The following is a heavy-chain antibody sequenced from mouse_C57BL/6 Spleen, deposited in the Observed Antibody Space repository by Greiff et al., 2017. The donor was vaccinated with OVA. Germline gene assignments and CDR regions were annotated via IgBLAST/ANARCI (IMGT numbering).Heavy chain of an antibody. CDR2: SRNKANDYTT. D-gene: IGHD3-3*01. Sequence: EVNVVESGGGLVQSGRSLRLSCATSGFTFSDFYMEWVRQAPGKGLEWIAASRNKANDYTTEYSASVKGRFIVSRDTSQSILYLQMNALRAEDTAIYYCARDEGPGFAYWGQGTLVTVSA. J-gene: IGHJ3*01. CDR1: GFTFSDFY. V-gene: IGHV7-1*01. CDR3: ARDEGPGFAY.